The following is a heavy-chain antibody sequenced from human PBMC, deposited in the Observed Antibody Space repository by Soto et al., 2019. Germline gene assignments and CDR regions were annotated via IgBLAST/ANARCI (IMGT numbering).Heavy chain of an antibody. J-gene: IGHJ4*02. D-gene: IGHD6-19*01. CDR2: ISGSGGST. Sequence: QLGGSLRLSCAASGFTFSSYAMSWVRQAPGKGLEWVSAISGSGGSTYYADSVKGRFTISRDNSKNTLYLQMNSLRAEDTAVYYCAKDQYSSGWYSLNWGQGTLVTVSS. V-gene: IGHV3-23*01. CDR3: AKDQYSSGWYSLN. CDR1: GFTFSSYA.